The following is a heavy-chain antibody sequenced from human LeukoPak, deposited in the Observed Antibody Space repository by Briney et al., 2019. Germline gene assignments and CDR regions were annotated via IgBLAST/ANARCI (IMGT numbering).Heavy chain of an antibody. CDR2: ISGSSGII. J-gene: IGHJ4*02. Sequence: PGGSLRLSCAASGFTFNTYTMNWVRQAPGKGLEWVSYISGSSGIIDYADSVRGRFTISRDNAKNSLYLQMNSLRAEDTAVYYCARRYAPFDYWGQGTLVTVSS. D-gene: IGHD1-1*01. CDR3: ARRYAPFDY. CDR1: GFTFNTYT. V-gene: IGHV3-48*04.